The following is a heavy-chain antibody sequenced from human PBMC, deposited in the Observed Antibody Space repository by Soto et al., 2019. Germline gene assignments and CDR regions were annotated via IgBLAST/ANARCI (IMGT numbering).Heavy chain of an antibody. Sequence: ASVKVSCKASGYTFTSCYMHWVRQAPGQGLEWMGIINPSGGSTNYAQKFQGRVTMTRDTSTSTVYMELSSLRSEDTAVYYCAGSGFDDYPSAFDYWGQGTLVTVSS. CDR1: GYTFTSCY. J-gene: IGHJ4*02. CDR3: AGSGFDDYPSAFDY. CDR2: INPSGGST. D-gene: IGHD3-10*01. V-gene: IGHV1-46*01.